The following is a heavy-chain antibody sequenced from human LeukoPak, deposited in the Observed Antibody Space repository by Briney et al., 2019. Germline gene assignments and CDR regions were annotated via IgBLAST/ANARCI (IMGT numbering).Heavy chain of an antibody. D-gene: IGHD2-2*01. V-gene: IGHV3-7*01. CDR1: GFTFSSYW. Sequence: GGSLRPSCAASGFTFSSYWMSWVRQAPGKGLEWVAYIKHDGSDKYHVDSVKGRFTISRDNFKNSLYLQMNSLRADDTAVYYCARARRPDGVVPAARYMDVWGKGTTVTVSS. CDR2: IKHDGSDK. J-gene: IGHJ6*03. CDR3: ARARRPDGVVPAARYMDV.